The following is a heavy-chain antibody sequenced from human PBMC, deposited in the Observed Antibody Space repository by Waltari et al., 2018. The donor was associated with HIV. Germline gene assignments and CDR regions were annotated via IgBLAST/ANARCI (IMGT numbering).Heavy chain of an antibody. Sequence: QVQLQESGPGLVKPSETLSLTCTVSGASISNYYWRWIRQPPGKGLEWIGYIYYSGSTNYNPSLKSRVTISVHTSKNQFSLNLSSVTAADTAVYYCARQTQAYGSGSYSPDNWFDPWGQGTLVTVSS. CDR1: GASISNYY. V-gene: IGHV4-59*01. D-gene: IGHD3-10*01. J-gene: IGHJ5*02. CDR2: IYYSGST. CDR3: ARQTQAYGSGSYSPDNWFDP.